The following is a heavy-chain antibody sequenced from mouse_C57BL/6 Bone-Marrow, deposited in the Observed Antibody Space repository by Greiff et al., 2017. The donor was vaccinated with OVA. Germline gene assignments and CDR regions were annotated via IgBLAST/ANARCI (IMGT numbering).Heavy chain of an antibody. Sequence: EVKLMESGGGLVKPGGSLKLSCAASGFTFSSSAMYWVRQTPEKRLEWVATISDGGSYTYYPDNVKGRITISRDNAKNNLYLQMSHLKSEDTAMYYCASTYSNSFAYWGQGTLVTVSA. J-gene: IGHJ3*01. V-gene: IGHV5-4*03. CDR1: GFTFSSSA. D-gene: IGHD2-5*01. CDR2: ISDGGSYT. CDR3: ASTYSNSFAY.